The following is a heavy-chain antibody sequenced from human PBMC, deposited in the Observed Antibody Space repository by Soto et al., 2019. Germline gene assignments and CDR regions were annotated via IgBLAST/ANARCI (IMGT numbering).Heavy chain of an antibody. CDR1: GFTFSSYA. Sequence: EVQLVESGEGLVQPGGSLRLSCAASGFTFSSYAMHWVRQAPGKGLEYVSAISSNGGSTYYADSVKGRFTISRDNSKNTLYLQMCSLRAEDMAVYYCAMGDTTMVPAFDYWGQGTLVTVSS. CDR3: AMGDTTMVPAFDY. J-gene: IGHJ4*02. V-gene: IGHV3-64*02. D-gene: IGHD5-18*01. CDR2: ISSNGGST.